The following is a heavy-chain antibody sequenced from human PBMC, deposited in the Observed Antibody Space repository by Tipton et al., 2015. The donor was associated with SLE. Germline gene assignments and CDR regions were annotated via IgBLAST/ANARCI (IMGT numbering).Heavy chain of an antibody. CDR3: ARVASFYDFWSGYSE. Sequence: TLSLTCKVSAGSFTGYYWSWVRQSPTKGLEWIGEIDHTGSTNYNPALKSRVTISVDTSKNQFSLKLSSVTAADTAVYYCARVASFYDFWSGYSEWGQGTLVTVSS. CDR2: IDHTGST. D-gene: IGHD3-3*01. CDR1: AGSFTGYY. V-gene: IGHV4-34*01. J-gene: IGHJ4*02.